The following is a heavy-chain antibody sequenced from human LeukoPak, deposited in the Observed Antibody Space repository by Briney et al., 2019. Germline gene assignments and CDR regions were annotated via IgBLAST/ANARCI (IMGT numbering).Heavy chain of an antibody. J-gene: IGHJ4*02. Sequence: PGGSLRLSCAASGFTFSSYAMSWVRQAPGKGLEWVSAISGSGGSTYYADSVKGRFTISRDNSKNTLYLQMNSLRAEDTAVYYCAKDFIGPITMVRGVILSYWGQGTLVTVSS. CDR2: ISGSGGST. V-gene: IGHV3-23*01. D-gene: IGHD3-10*01. CDR3: AKDFIGPITMVRGVILSY. CDR1: GFTFSSYA.